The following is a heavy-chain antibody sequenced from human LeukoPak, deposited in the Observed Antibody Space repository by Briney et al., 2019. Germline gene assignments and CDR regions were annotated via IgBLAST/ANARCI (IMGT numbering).Heavy chain of an antibody. V-gene: IGHV1-2*02. D-gene: IGHD5-18*01. CDR2: ISPNSGDT. J-gene: IGHJ4*02. CDR1: GYTFTAYD. Sequence: GASVKVSCKASGYTFTAYDIHWMRQSPRQSLEWLGWISPNSGDTNYAQNFQGRVTMTSDSSISTVFMELSRLSSDDTAVYFCARVGYKYADFWGQGSQVTVSS. CDR3: ARVGYKYADF.